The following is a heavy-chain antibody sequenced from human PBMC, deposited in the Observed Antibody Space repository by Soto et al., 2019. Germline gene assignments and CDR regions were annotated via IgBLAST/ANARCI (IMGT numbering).Heavy chain of an antibody. CDR1: GFTFSDYY. J-gene: IGHJ3*02. D-gene: IGHD2-15*01. Sequence: QVQLVESGGGLVKPGGSLRLSCAASGFTFSDYYMTWIRQAPGKGLEWVSYITSSGTGVYYPDSVKGRFTISRDNAKKSLYLQMSSLRAEDAAVYYCARAYSDAFDIWGQGTMVTVSS. CDR3: ARAYSDAFDI. V-gene: IGHV3-11*01. CDR2: ITSSGTGV.